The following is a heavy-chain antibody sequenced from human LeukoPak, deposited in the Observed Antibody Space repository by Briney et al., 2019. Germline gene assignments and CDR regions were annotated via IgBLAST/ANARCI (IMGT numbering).Heavy chain of an antibody. J-gene: IGHJ3*02. V-gene: IGHV4-4*07. CDR1: GGSISSYY. Sequence: SETLSLTCTVSGGSISSYYWSWIRQPAGKGLEWIGRIYTSGSTNYNPSLKSRVTISVDKSKNQFSLKLSSVTAADTAVYYCARDPGPPRLAFDIWGQGTRVTVSS. CDR2: IYTSGST. CDR3: ARDPGPPRLAFDI. D-gene: IGHD6-19*01.